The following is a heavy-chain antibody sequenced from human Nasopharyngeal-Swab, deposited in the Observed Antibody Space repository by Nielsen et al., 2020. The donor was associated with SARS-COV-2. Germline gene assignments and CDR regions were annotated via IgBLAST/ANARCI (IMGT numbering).Heavy chain of an antibody. CDR3: ATPGTRCSGDTCNMWVFDY. J-gene: IGHJ4*02. CDR2: ISGSGGST. Sequence: GESLKISCAASGFTFSSYAMSWVRQAPGKGLEWVSAISGSGGSTYYADSVKGRFTISRDNSENTLYLQMHSLRAEDTAVYYCATPGTRCSGDTCNMWVFDYWGQGTLVTVSS. D-gene: IGHD2-15*01. V-gene: IGHV3-23*01. CDR1: GFTFSSYA.